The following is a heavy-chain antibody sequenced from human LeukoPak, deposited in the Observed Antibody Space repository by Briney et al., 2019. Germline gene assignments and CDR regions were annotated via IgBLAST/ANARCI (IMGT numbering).Heavy chain of an antibody. D-gene: IGHD2-21*02. J-gene: IGHJ5*02. CDR2: ISGSGGST. Sequence: PGGSLRLSCAAPGFTFSSYGMSWVRQAPGKGLEWVSAISGSGGSTYYADSVNGRFTISRDNSKNTLYLQMNSLRAEDTAVYYCAKRHCGGDCYSGDNWFDPWGQGTLVTVSS. CDR3: AKRHCGGDCYSGDNWFDP. CDR1: GFTFSSYG. V-gene: IGHV3-23*01.